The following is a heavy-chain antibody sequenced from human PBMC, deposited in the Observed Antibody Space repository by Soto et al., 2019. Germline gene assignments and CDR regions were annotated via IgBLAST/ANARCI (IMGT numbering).Heavy chain of an antibody. Sequence: GGSLRLSCAVSGFTFNSYGMSWVRQAPGKGLEWVSAISASGGTRNYADSVKGRFSISRDNSKNTLFLQMNGLSAEDTAVYYCARRYYFDGSGPYGMDVWGQGTTVTVS. V-gene: IGHV3-23*01. CDR2: ISASGGTR. CDR1: GFTFNSYG. J-gene: IGHJ6*02. D-gene: IGHD3-22*01. CDR3: ARRYYFDGSGPYGMDV.